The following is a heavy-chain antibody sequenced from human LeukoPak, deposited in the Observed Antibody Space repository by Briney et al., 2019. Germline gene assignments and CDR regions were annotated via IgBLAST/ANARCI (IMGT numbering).Heavy chain of an antibody. V-gene: IGHV3-7*01. J-gene: IGHJ4*02. D-gene: IGHD3-22*01. CDR2: IKQDGSEK. CDR1: GFTFSSYW. CDR3: ASEVPYYYDSSGYDY. Sequence: GGSLRLSCAASGFTFSSYWMSWVRQAPGKGLEWVANIKQDGSEKYYVGSVKGRFTISRDNAKNSLYLQMNSLRAEDTAVYYCASEVPYYYDSSGYDYWGQGTLVTVSS.